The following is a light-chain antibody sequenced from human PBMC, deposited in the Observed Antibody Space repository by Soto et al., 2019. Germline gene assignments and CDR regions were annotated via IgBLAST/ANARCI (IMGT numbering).Light chain of an antibody. J-gene: IGLJ2*01. Sequence: QSVLTQPPSVSGAPGQRVTISCTGSSSNIGAGYDVHWYQQLPGTAPKLLMYGNSNRPSGVPDRFSGSKSGTSASLAITKLQAEDEADYYYQSYDSSLSVVFGGGTKLTVL. V-gene: IGLV1-40*01. CDR3: QSYDSSLSVV. CDR1: SSNIGAGYD. CDR2: GNS.